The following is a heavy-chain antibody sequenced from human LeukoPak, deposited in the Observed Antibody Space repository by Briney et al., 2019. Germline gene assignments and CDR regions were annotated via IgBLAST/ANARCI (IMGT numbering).Heavy chain of an antibody. D-gene: IGHD2-2*01. CDR3: AKDHCSSTSCYYFDF. CDR1: GFTFRSCT. J-gene: IGHJ4*02. V-gene: IGHV3-30*04. CDR2: ISYDGSNK. Sequence: QSGGSLRLSCAASGFTFRSCTMHWVRQAPGKGLEWVAVISYDGSNKYYADSVKGRFTISRDNSLYLQMNSLRAEDTAVYYCAKDHCSSTSCYYFDFWGQGTLVTVSS.